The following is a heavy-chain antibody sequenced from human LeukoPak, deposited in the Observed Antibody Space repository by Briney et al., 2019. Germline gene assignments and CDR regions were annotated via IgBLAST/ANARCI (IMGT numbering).Heavy chain of an antibody. J-gene: IGHJ4*02. CDR1: GFTFSSYA. CDR3: AKARSRWEPNAYYFDY. Sequence: GGSLRLSRAASGFTFSSYAMSWVRQAPGKGLEWVSAISGSGGSTYYADSVKGRFTISRDNSKNTLYLQMNSLRAEDTAVYYCAKARSRWEPNAYYFDYWGQGTLVTVSS. D-gene: IGHD1-26*01. CDR2: ISGSGGST. V-gene: IGHV3-23*01.